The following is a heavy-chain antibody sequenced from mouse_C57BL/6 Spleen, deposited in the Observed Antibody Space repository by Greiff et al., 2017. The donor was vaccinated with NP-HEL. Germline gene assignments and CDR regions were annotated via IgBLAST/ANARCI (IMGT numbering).Heavy chain of an antibody. V-gene: IGHV1-72*01. CDR2: IDPNSGGT. CDR3: ARVGLDYYDYVGYAMDY. D-gene: IGHD2-4*01. Sequence: QVQLQQPGAELVKPGASVKLSCTASGYTFTSYWMHWVKQRPGRGLEWIGRIDPNSGGTKYNEKFKSKATLTVDKPSSTAYMQLSSLTSEDSAVYYCARVGLDYYDYVGYAMDYWGQGTSVTVSS. J-gene: IGHJ4*01. CDR1: GYTFTSYW.